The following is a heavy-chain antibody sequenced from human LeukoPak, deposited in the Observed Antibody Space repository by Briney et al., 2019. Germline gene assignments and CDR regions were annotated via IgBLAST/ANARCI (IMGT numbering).Heavy chain of an antibody. J-gene: IGHJ5*02. Sequence: SETLSLTCTASGASISSYYWAWIRQPPGKGLEWIGYTYYAGDTYYHPSLRSRVIISLDTSKNQFSLNLNSATAADTAVYYCARERGPNCNKDCLFDPWGQGTLVTVSS. CDR1: GASISSYY. CDR2: TYYAGDT. CDR3: ARERGPNCNKDCLFDP. V-gene: IGHV4-59*01. D-gene: IGHD2/OR15-2a*01.